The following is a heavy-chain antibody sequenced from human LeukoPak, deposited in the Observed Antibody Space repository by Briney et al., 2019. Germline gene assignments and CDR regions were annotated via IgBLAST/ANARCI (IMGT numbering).Heavy chain of an antibody. CDR1: GFTFSSCA. CDR3: AKDPIFSGSYGVFDS. D-gene: IGHD1-26*01. J-gene: IGHJ4*02. V-gene: IGHV3-23*01. CDR2: IIDSGNSV. Sequence: GGSLRLSCAASGFTFSSCATSWVRQAPGKGLEWVSTIIDSGNSVYYADSVEGRFTISRDNSKNTLYLQMNSLRAGDTAVYYCAKDPIFSGSYGVFDSWGQGTLVTVSS.